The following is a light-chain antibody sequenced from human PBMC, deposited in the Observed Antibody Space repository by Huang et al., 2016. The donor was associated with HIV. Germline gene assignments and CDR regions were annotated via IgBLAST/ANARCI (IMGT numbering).Light chain of an antibody. V-gene: IGKV3-20*01. J-gene: IGKJ1*01. CDR2: GAS. Sequence: EIVLTQSPGTLSLSPGERATLSCRASQSVSSSYLAWYQQKPGQAPRLLVYGASSRATGIPDWFSGSGSGTDFTLTISRLEPEDFAVYYCQQYDSSPWTFGQGTKVEIK. CDR3: QQYDSSPWT. CDR1: QSVSSSY.